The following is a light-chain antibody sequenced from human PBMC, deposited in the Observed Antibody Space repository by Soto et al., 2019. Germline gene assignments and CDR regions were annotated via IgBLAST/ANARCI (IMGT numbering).Light chain of an antibody. V-gene: IGKV3-20*01. CDR2: GAS. CDR3: QHYGGSWE. Sequence: EIVLTQSPGTLSLSPGERATLSCRANQSLRSTYVAWYQQKPGQSPRLLIYGASSRATGIPDRFSGSGSGTDFSVTITRLEPEDFAVYYCQHYGGSWEFGQGTKVDFK. CDR1: QSLRSTY. J-gene: IGKJ1*01.